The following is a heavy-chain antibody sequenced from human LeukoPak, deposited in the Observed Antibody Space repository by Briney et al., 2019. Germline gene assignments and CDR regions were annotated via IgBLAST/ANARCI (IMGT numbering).Heavy chain of an antibody. CDR3: APQRGVIHPFDY. CDR2: VSGSGDST. J-gene: IGHJ4*02. D-gene: IGHD3-10*01. V-gene: IGHV3-23*01. CDR1: GFSFCSYA. Sequence: GGALRLSCAAPGFSFCSYAMCCVRPAPGKGLGWVSAVSGSGDSTYYADSVKRRFTISRDNTKNTLYLQMNSLRAEDTAVYYCAPQRGVIHPFDYWGQGTLVTVSS.